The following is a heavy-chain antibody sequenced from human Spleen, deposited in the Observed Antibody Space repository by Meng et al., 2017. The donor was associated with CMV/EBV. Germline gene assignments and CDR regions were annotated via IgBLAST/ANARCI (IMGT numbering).Heavy chain of an antibody. CDR3: ARSKIFGAVPQDY. V-gene: IGHV4-61*01. D-gene: IGHD3-3*01. J-gene: IGHJ4*02. Sequence: VSGGSGNRGSYYWSWLRQPPGKGLEWIGYIYYSGSTNYNPSLKSRVSISVDTSKNQFSLKLSSVTAADTAVYYCARSKIFGAVPQDYWGQGTLVTVSS. CDR2: IYYSGST. CDR1: GGSGNRGSYY.